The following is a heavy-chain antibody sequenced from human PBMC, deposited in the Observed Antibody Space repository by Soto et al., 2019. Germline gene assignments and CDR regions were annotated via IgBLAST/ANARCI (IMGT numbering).Heavy chain of an antibody. CDR1: GGSLSGYY. V-gene: IGHV4-59*01. Sequence: SETLSLTCTVSGGSLSGYYWSWIRQPPGKGLEWIGDFYSSGSPHHNPSLKNRVSISEDRSKNQFSLKLSSVTAADTAVYYCARYGGLYYYGMDVWGQGTTVTVSS. CDR2: FYSSGSP. D-gene: IGHD3-16*01. J-gene: IGHJ6*02. CDR3: ARYGGLYYYGMDV.